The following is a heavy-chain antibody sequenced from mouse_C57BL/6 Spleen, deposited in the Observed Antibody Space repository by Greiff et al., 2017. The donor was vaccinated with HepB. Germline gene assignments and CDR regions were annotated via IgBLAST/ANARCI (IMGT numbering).Heavy chain of an antibody. CDR1: GYAFSSYW. J-gene: IGHJ3*01. CDR3: EYYSSSSGFAY. CDR2: IDPGDGDT. Sequence: QVQLQQSGAELVKPGASVKISCKASGYAFSSYWMNWVKQRPGRGLEWIGQIDPGDGDTNYNGKFKSKATLTADKASSTAYMQLSSLTSEASAVSACEYYSSSSGFAYWGQGTLVTVSA. V-gene: IGHV1-80*01. D-gene: IGHD1-1*01.